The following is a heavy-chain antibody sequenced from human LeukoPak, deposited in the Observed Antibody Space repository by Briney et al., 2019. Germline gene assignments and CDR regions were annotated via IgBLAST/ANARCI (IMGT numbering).Heavy chain of an antibody. D-gene: IGHD1-1*01. V-gene: IGHV3-30*04. J-gene: IGHJ4*02. Sequence: GGSLRLSCAASGFTFSSYAMHWVRQAPGKGLEWVAVISYDGSNKYYADSVKGRFTISRDNSKNTLYLQMNSLRAEDPAVYYCASNWNCDYWGQGTLVTVSS. CDR1: GFTFSSYA. CDR3: ASNWNCDY. CDR2: ISYDGSNK.